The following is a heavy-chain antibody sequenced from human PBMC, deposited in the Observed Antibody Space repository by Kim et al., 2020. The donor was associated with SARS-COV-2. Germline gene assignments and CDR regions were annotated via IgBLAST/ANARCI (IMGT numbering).Heavy chain of an antibody. J-gene: IGHJ4*02. V-gene: IGHV3-64D*06. D-gene: IGHD6-19*01. CDR3: VKDRDSSGWPRVGYFDY. CDR2: IRNNGGST. Sequence: GGSLRLSCSASGFSFSSYAMHWVRQAPGKGLEYVSTIRNNGGSTYYADSIKGRFIISRDNSKNTLYFQMSSLRPEDTAMYYCVKDRDSSGWPRVGYFDYWGQGTMVTVSS. CDR1: GFSFSSYA.